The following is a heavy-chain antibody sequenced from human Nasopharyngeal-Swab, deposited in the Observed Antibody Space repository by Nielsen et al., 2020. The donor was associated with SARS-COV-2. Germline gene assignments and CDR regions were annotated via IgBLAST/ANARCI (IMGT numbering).Heavy chain of an antibody. D-gene: IGHD2-2*01. Sequence: GRQAPGKGLEWSGEVHHSGSTHYNPSLKSQVVISADKSNQFSLRMNSVTAADTALYYCARSLVGCSSHTCALMNWGHGTLVTVSS. V-gene: IGHV4-4*02. CDR2: VHHSGST. J-gene: IGHJ4*01. CDR3: ARSLVGCSSHTCALMN.